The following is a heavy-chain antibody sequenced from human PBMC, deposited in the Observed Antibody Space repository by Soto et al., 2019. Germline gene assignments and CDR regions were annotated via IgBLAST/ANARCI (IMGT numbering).Heavy chain of an antibody. D-gene: IGHD2-15*01. Sequence: PCRSLRLSYAASEGKFVDLGVRRVRQAKGKGLEWVAVIRYDGSNINYADSVMGRFTISRDNSKNTLYLEMNSLRAEDTAVYYCARDGIGGTTFRGYLDYWGQGNLVPVSS. CDR1: EGKFVDLG. V-gene: IGHV3-33*08. CDR3: ARDGIGGTTFRGYLDY. CDR2: IRYDGSNI. J-gene: IGHJ4*02.